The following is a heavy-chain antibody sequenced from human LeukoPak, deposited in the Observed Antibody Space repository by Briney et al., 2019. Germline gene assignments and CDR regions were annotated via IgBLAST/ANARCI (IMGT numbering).Heavy chain of an antibody. CDR1: GFTFGSYA. Sequence: GRSLRLSCAASGFTFGSYAMHWVRQAPGKGLEWVAVISYDGSDKYYADSVKGRFTISRDNSKNTLYLQMNSLRAEDTAVYYCAKQMYYFDYWGQGTLVTVSS. J-gene: IGHJ4*02. V-gene: IGHV3-30-3*02. CDR2: ISYDGSDK. CDR3: AKQMYYFDY.